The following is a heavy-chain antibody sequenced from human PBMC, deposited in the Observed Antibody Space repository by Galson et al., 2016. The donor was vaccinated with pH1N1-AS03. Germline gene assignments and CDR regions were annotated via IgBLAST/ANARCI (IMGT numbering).Heavy chain of an antibody. V-gene: IGHV3-21*01. J-gene: IGHJ4*02. Sequence: SLRLSCAASGFTFSKTGMNWVRQAPGKGPEWVSSIDEGGSHPYSADSLLGRFTISRDNTKNSLFLHMNSLRAEDTAVYYCVTDGTFGSTIEHWGQGTLVTVSS. CDR3: VTDGTFGSTIEH. D-gene: IGHD2-15*01. CDR1: GFTFSKTG. CDR2: IDEGGSHP.